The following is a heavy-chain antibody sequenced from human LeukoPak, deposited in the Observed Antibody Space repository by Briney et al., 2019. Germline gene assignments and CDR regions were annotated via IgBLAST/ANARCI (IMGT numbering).Heavy chain of an antibody. CDR3: AKDQTYYDFWSLDY. V-gene: IGHV3-23*01. D-gene: IGHD3-3*01. Sequence: PGGSLRLSCAASGFTFSSHAMSWVRQAPGKGLEWVSAISGSGGSTYYADSVKGRFTISRDNSKNTLYLQMNSLRAEDTAVYYCAKDQTYYDFWSLDYRGQGTLVTVSS. CDR1: GFTFSSHA. J-gene: IGHJ4*02. CDR2: ISGSGGST.